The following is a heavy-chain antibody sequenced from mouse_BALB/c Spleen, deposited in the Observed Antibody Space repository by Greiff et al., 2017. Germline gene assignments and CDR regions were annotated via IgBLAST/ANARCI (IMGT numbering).Heavy chain of an antibody. CDR1: GYTFTSYY. J-gene: IGHJ2*01. Sequence: QVQLQQSGAELVNPGASVKLSCKASGYTFTSYYMYWVKQRPGQGLEWIGGINPSNGGTNFNEKFKSKATLTVDNSSSTAYMQLSSLTSEDSAVYYCTRVYYYGSSYEGLFDYWGQGTTLTVSA. D-gene: IGHD1-1*01. CDR3: TRVYYYGSSYEGLFDY. CDR2: INPSNGGT. V-gene: IGHV1S81*02.